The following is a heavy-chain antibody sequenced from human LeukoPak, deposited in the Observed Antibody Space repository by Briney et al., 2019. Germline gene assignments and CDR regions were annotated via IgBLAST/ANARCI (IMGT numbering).Heavy chain of an antibody. Sequence: ASVKVSCKASGYTFTGYYMHWVRQAPGQGLEWMGWINPNSGGTDYAQKFQGRVTMTRDTSISTAYMELSRVRSDDTAVYYCVEDLGSSSRGAFDYWGQGTLVTVSS. CDR3: VEDLGSSSRGAFDY. CDR2: INPNSGGT. CDR1: GYTFTGYY. D-gene: IGHD6-13*01. J-gene: IGHJ4*02. V-gene: IGHV1-2*02.